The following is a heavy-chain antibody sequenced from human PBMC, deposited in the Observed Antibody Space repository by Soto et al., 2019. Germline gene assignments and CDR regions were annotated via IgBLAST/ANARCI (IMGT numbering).Heavy chain of an antibody. CDR1: GFTLNYYA. V-gene: IGHV3-23*01. J-gene: IGHJ5*02. Sequence: EVQLLESGGGLGQPGGSLRLSCAASGFTLNYYAINWVRQAPGKGLEWVSAITSTGDTYYVDSVKGRFTISRDNSQNTLYLQMNSLRAEDTAVYYCAKEIAASATLWLDPWGQGTLVTVSS. CDR2: ITSTGDT. CDR3: AKEIAASATLWLDP. D-gene: IGHD6-13*01.